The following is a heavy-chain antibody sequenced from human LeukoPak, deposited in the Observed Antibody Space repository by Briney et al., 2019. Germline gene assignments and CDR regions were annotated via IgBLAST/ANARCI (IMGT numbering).Heavy chain of an antibody. CDR2: IKQDGSEK. D-gene: IGHD3-22*01. Sequence: GGSLRLSCAASGFTFSSYWMTWVRPAPGKGLEWVGNIKQDGSEKFYVDSVKGRFTISRDSAKNSLFLQMTSLRAEDTAVYYCARGPHDSSGYYLTLWGRGTPVTVSS. V-gene: IGHV3-7*01. CDR3: ARGPHDSSGYYLTL. CDR1: GFTFSSYW. J-gene: IGHJ2*01.